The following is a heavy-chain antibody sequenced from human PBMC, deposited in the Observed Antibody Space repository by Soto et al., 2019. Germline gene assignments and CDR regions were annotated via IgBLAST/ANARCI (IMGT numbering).Heavy chain of an antibody. V-gene: IGHV4-4*07. Sequence: QVQLQESGPGLMKPSATLSLTCTVSGASITSSSYWSWIRQPAGKGLEWVGRFSLSGTTNYNPSRRSRVIMSADVSKNQFSLRLTSVTGADAALYYCARGMAPPGAPAWYYFDSWGQGTLVTVS. D-gene: IGHD2-8*02. CDR2: FSLSGTT. CDR1: GASITSSSY. CDR3: ARGMAPPGAPAWYYFDS. J-gene: IGHJ4*02.